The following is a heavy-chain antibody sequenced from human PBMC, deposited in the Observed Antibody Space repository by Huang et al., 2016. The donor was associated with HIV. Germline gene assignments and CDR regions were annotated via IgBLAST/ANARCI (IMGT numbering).Heavy chain of an antibody. J-gene: IGHJ3*02. CDR3: ARGPDYYDSSGREAFDI. Sequence: QVQLQQWGAGLLKPSETLSLTCAVFGGSFSGYYWSWIRQPPGKGLEWIREINHSGSTNYTPSLKSRVTISVDTSKTQFSLKLNSGTAADTAVYYCARGPDYYDSSGREAFDIWGQGTMVTVSS. V-gene: IGHV4-34*01. D-gene: IGHD3-22*01. CDR2: INHSGST. CDR1: GGSFSGYY.